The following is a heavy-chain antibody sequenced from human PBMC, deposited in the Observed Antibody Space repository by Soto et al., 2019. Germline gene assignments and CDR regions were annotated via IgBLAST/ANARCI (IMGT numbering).Heavy chain of an antibody. CDR2: IIPIFGTA. Sequence: ASVKVSCKASGGTFSSYAISWVRQAPGQGLEWMGGIIPIFGTANYAQKFQGRVTITADESTSTAYMELSSLRSEDTAVYYCARPHCSGGSCYSRGMDVWGQGTTVTVSS. CDR1: GGTFSSYA. J-gene: IGHJ6*02. CDR3: ARPHCSGGSCYSRGMDV. V-gene: IGHV1-69*13. D-gene: IGHD2-15*01.